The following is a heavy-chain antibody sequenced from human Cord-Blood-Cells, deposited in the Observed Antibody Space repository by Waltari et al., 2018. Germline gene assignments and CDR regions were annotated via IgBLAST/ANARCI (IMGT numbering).Heavy chain of an antibody. Sequence: GLEWMGGIIPIFGTANYAQKFQGRVTITADESTSTAYMELSSLRSEDTAVYYCAGNKPASGVWLVVIAEQEYNWFDPWGQGTLVTVSS. V-gene: IGHV1-69*01. D-gene: IGHD2-21*01. J-gene: IGHJ5*02. CDR2: IIPIFGTA. CDR3: AGNKPASGVWLVVIAEQEYNWFDP.